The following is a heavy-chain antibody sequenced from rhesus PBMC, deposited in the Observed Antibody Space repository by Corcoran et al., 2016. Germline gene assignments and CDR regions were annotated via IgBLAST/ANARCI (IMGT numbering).Heavy chain of an antibody. CDR1: GGSISSSY. J-gene: IGHJ4*01. Sequence: QLQLQESGPGLVKPSETLSVTCAVSGGSISSSYWSWIRQAQGKGQKWIGYIYGSGSSTNYNPAHRSQVTWSVDTSKNLLSLRLGSVTTANTAVYYCARPYSGSWTLFDYRGQGVLVTVSS. V-gene: IGHV4-169*01. D-gene: IGHD6-25*01. CDR2: IYGSGSST. CDR3: ARPYSGSWTLFDY.